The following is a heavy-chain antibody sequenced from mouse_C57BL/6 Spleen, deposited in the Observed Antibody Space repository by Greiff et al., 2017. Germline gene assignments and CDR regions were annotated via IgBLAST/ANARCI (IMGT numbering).Heavy chain of an antibody. V-gene: IGHV1-72*01. Sequence: QVQLQQPGAELVKPGASVKLSCKASGYTFTSYWMHWVKQRPGRGLEWIGRIDPNSGGTKYNEKFKSKATLTVDKPSSPAYMQLSRLASEDSAVYYCARGESYDYDFVYWGQGTLVTVSA. D-gene: IGHD2-4*01. CDR2: IDPNSGGT. CDR1: GYTFTSYW. J-gene: IGHJ3*01. CDR3: ARGESYDYDFVY.